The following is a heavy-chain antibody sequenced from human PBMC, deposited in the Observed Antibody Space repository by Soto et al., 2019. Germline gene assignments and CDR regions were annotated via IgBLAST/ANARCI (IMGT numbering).Heavy chain of an antibody. CDR1: GYNFTSYG. D-gene: IGHD2-21*02. J-gene: IGHJ4*02. Sequence: ASVKVSCKASGYNFTSYGISWVRQAPGQGLEWMGWISTYNGNTNSAQKFQGRVTMTTDTSTSTAYLELTSLTSDDTAVYYCARTRLCGGDCYSAYYFDFWGQGALVTVSS. V-gene: IGHV1-18*01. CDR2: ISTYNGNT. CDR3: ARTRLCGGDCYSAYYFDF.